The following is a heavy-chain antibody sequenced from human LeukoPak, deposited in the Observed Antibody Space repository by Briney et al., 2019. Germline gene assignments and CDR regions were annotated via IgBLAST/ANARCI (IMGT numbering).Heavy chain of an antibody. CDR3: ARRYSSDWFFDY. CDR2: SHYTGST. V-gene: IGHV4-38-2*01. D-gene: IGHD6-19*01. CDR1: GYSISSVYV. J-gene: IGHJ4*02. Sequence: SETLSLTCAVSGYSISSVYVGGLIRQPPGKGLEGIGSSHYTGSTYYNPSLKSRLTISLDTSKNQLSLKLSSVTAADTAVYYCARRYSSDWFFDYWGQGTLVTVSS.